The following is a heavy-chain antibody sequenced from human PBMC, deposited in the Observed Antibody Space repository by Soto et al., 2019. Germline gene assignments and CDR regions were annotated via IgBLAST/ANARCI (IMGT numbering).Heavy chain of an antibody. J-gene: IGHJ4*02. CDR3: ARGTYYYGSGSYVLPPFDY. CDR1: GGTFSSYA. V-gene: IGHV1-69*01. CDR2: IIPIFGTA. D-gene: IGHD3-10*01. Sequence: QVQLVQSGAEVKQPGSSVKVACKASGGTFSSYAISWVRQAPGQGLEWMGGIIPIFGTANYAQKFQGRVTITADESTSTAYMKLSSLISEDTAVYYCARGTYYYGSGSYVLPPFDYWGQGTLVTVSS.